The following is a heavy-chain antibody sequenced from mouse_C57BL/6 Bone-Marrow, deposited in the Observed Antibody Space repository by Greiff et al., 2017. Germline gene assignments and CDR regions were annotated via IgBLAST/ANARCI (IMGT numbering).Heavy chain of an antibody. Sequence: EVQLQESGGGLVQPKGSLKLSCAASGFSFNTYAMNWVRQAPGKGLEWVARIRSKSNNYATEYADSVKDRLTISTDDSESMLYLHMNNLKTEDNARYYCVRRLHYWGQGTSVTVSS. CDR1: GFSFNTYA. CDR3: VRRLHY. CDR2: IRSKSNNYAT. J-gene: IGHJ4*01. D-gene: IGHD6-1*01. V-gene: IGHV10-1*01.